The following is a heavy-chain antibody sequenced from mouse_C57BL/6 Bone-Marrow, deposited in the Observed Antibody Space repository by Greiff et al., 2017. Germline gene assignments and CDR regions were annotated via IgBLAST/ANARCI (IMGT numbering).Heavy chain of an antibody. Sequence: EVKLVESGGGLVKPGGSLKLSCAASGFTFSDYGMHWVRQAPEKGLELVAYISSGSSTIYYADTVKGRFTISRDTAKNTLFLQMTSLRSEDTAMYYCARATGWFAYWGQGTLVTVSA. V-gene: IGHV5-17*01. D-gene: IGHD4-1*01. CDR2: ISSGSSTI. CDR1: GFTFSDYG. CDR3: ARATGWFAY. J-gene: IGHJ3*01.